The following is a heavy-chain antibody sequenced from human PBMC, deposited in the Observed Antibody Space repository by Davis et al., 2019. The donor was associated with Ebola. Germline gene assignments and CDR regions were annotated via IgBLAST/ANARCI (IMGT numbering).Heavy chain of an antibody. CDR3: ARVMYSSSSAPFDY. CDR1: GGSISSYY. Sequence: SETLSLTCTVSGGSISSYYWSWIRQPPGKGLEWIGYIYYSGSTNYNPSLKSRVTISVDTSKNQFSLKLSSVTAADTAVYYCARVMYSSSSAPFDYWGQGTLVTVSS. V-gene: IGHV4-59*01. J-gene: IGHJ4*02. D-gene: IGHD6-6*01. CDR2: IYYSGST.